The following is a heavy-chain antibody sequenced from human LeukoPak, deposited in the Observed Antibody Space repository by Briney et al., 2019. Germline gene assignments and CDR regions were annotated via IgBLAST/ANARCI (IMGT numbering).Heavy chain of an antibody. V-gene: IGHV4-38-2*01. Sequence: SETLSLTCAVSGYSISSDYYWGWIRQPPGKGLEWLGTIYQSGSTNYNPSLRSRISISVDTSRNQFSLTLRSVTAADTALYYCARVRNYAAAYPDCWGQGTLVTVSS. J-gene: IGHJ4*01. CDR2: IYQSGST. D-gene: IGHD1-7*01. CDR1: GYSISSDYY. CDR3: ARVRNYAAAYPDC.